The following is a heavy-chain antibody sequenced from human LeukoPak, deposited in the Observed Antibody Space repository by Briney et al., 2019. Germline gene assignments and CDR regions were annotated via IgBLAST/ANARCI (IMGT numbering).Heavy chain of an antibody. Sequence: GGSLRLSCAASGFTFSSYWMHWVRQAPGKGLVWVSRINGDGSSTSHADSVKGRFTISRDNAKNTLYLQMNSLRAEDTAVYYCARVLPAYCGGDCYSVDAFDIWGQGTMVTVSS. J-gene: IGHJ3*02. CDR1: GFTFSSYW. D-gene: IGHD2-21*02. CDR3: ARVLPAYCGGDCYSVDAFDI. CDR2: INGDGSST. V-gene: IGHV3-74*01.